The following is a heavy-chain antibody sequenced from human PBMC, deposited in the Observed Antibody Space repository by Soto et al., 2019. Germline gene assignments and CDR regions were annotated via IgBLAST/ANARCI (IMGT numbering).Heavy chain of an antibody. J-gene: IGHJ3*01. CDR1: GFTFSSYA. CDR2: ISGSGGST. Sequence: PGRSLRLSCSAYGFTFSSYAMSWVRQAPGQGLEWVSAISGSGGSTYYADSVKGRFTISRDNSKNTLYLQMNSLRADDTAVYYWARAPNSVLRSGFDRCGHGTTVTLPS. D-gene: IGHD1-26*01. CDR3: ARAPNSVLRSGFDR. V-gene: IGHV3-23*01.